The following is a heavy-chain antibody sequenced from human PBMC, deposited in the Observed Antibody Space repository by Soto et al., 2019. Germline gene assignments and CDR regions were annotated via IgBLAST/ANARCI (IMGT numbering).Heavy chain of an antibody. D-gene: IGHD6-6*01. CDR3: TTEPPYSSSSGIPSNFC. Sequence: EVQLVESGGGLVKPGGSLRLSCAASGFTFSNAWMSWVRQAPGKGLEWVGRIKSKTDGGTTDYAAPVKGRFTISRDDSKNTLYLQMNSLKTEDTAVYYCTTEPPYSSSSGIPSNFCWGQGTLVTVSS. V-gene: IGHV3-15*01. CDR2: IKSKTDGGTT. CDR1: GFTFSNAW. J-gene: IGHJ4*02.